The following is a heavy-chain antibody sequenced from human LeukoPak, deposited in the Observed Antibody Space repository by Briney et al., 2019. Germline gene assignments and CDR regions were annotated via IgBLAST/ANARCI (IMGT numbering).Heavy chain of an antibody. J-gene: IGHJ5*02. CDR1: GGSFSGYY. CDR2: INHSGST. V-gene: IGHV4-34*01. D-gene: IGHD6-13*01. CDR3: ARINYSSSWYVKKNNWFDP. Sequence: SETLSLTCAVYGGSFSGYYWSWIRQPPGKGLEWIGEINHSGSTNYNPSLKSRVTISVDTSKNQFSLKLSSVTAADTAVYYCARINYSSSWYVKKNNWFDPWGQGTLVTVSS.